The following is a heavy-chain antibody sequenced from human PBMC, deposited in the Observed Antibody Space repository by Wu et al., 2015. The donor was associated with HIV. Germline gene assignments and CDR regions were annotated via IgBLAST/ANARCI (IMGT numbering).Heavy chain of an antibody. CDR2: IIPNHGGA. CDR3: ATQQLGRNILDS. J-gene: IGHJ4*02. D-gene: IGHD1-1*01. Sequence: QVQLVQSGAEVKKPGSSVKVSCKASGGSFSRSGISWVRQAPGKGFEWMGRIIPNHGGANYAEKFEGRVTITADEATNTAYMDLSRLRSEDTAVFYCATQQLGRNILDSWGQGTLVTVSS. V-gene: IGHV1-69*11. CDR1: GGSFSRSG.